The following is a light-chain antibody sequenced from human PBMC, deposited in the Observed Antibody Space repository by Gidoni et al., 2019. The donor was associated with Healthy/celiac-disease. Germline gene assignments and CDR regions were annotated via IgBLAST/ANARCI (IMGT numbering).Light chain of an antibody. V-gene: IGLV3-21*02. CDR1: NIVIMS. CDR3: QVWDNSGYHPV. CDR2: DLN. J-gene: IGLJ3*02. Sequence: SYVLTQPPSVSWAPGQTAKLACGGDNIVIMSVHWYQQKPGQAPVLVLSDLNDRPSGIPDRCSGSRSGKTATLTITRVEAGDEAGYYCQVWDNSGYHPVFGGGTKLTVL.